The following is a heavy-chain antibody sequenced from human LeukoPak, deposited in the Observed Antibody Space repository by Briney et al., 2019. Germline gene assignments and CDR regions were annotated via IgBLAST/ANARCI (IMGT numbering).Heavy chain of an antibody. D-gene: IGHD6-19*01. V-gene: IGHV4-61*08. CDR3: ARGYSSGWYGGLRY. Sequence: SQTLSLTCTVSGGSISSGDYYWSWIRQPPGKGLEWIGYIYYSGSTNYNPSLKSRVTISVDTSKNQFSLKLSSVTAADTAVYYCARGYSSGWYGGLRYWGQGTLVTVSS. CDR2: IYYSGST. J-gene: IGHJ4*02. CDR1: GGSISSGDYY.